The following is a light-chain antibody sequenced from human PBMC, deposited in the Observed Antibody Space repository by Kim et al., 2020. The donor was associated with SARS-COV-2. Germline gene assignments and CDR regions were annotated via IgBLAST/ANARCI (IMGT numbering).Light chain of an antibody. CDR1: SSDVGSYNY. J-gene: IGLJ2*01. Sequence: QSALTQPPSVSGSPGQSVTISCTGTSSDVGSYNYVSWYQHHPGKAPKIMIYDVSKRPSGVPDRFSGSKSGNTASLTISGLQADDEADYYCCSYAGNFSSVFGGGTQLTVL. CDR2: DVS. CDR3: CSYAGNFSSV. V-gene: IGLV2-11*01.